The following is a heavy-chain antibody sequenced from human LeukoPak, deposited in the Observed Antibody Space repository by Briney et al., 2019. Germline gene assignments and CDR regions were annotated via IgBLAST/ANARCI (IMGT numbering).Heavy chain of an antibody. CDR2: MNPNSGNT. CDR1: GYTFTSYD. J-gene: IGHJ4*02. D-gene: IGHD2-15*01. CDR3: ARTDLGYCSGGSCYSHY. V-gene: IGHV1-8*01. Sequence: ASVKVSCEASGYTFTSYDINWVRQATGQGLEWMGWMNPNSGNTGYAQKFQGRVTMTRNTSISTAYMELSSLRSEDTAVYYCARTDLGYCSGGSCYSHYWGQGTLVTVSS.